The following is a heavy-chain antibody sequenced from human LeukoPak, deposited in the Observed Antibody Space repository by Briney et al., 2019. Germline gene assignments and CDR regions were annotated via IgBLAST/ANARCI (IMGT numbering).Heavy chain of an antibody. Sequence: ASVKVSCKASGYTFTDYYMHWVRQAPGQGLEWMGWINPNGGGTNYAQKFQGRVTMTRDTSINTAYMELSRLRSDDTAVYYCAREGRSNYVRDWFDPWGQGTLVTVSS. D-gene: IGHD4-11*01. CDR1: GYTFTDYY. J-gene: IGHJ5*02. CDR3: AREGRSNYVRDWFDP. CDR2: INPNGGGT. V-gene: IGHV1-2*02.